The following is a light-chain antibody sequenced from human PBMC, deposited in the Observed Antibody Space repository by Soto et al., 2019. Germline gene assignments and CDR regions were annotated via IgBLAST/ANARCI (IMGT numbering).Light chain of an antibody. Sequence: DIQMTQSPSTLSASVGDRVTISCRASQSIQTWLAWYQQKPGKAPKLLIFDASELASGVSSRFSGSGSGAEFTLTISRLQADDFATYYCQQYKSYPYTFGRGTRLEIK. V-gene: IGKV1-5*01. CDR2: DAS. CDR3: QQYKSYPYT. CDR1: QSIQTW. J-gene: IGKJ2*01.